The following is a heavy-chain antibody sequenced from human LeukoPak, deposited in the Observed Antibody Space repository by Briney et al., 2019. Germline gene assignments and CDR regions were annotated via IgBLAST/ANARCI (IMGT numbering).Heavy chain of an antibody. Sequence: ASETLSLTCTVSGGSISSSSYYWGWIRQPPGKGLEWIGSIYYSGSTYYNPSLKSRVTISVDTSKNQFSLKLSSVTAADTAVYYCARQDWVVATTDYWGQGTLVTVSS. J-gene: IGHJ4*02. CDR3: ARQDWVVATTDY. D-gene: IGHD5-12*01. CDR2: IYYSGST. V-gene: IGHV4-39*01. CDR1: GGSISSSSYY.